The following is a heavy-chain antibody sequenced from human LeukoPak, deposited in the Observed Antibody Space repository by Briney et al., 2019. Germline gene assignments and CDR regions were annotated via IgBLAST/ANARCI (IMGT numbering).Heavy chain of an antibody. Sequence: ASVKVSCKASGGTFSSYTISWVRQAPGQGLEWMGGIIPIFGTANYAQKFQGRVTITTDESTSTDYMELSSLRSEDTAVYYCARSGPWGDFWSRYYDAFDIWGQGTMVTVSS. D-gene: IGHD3-3*01. J-gene: IGHJ3*02. V-gene: IGHV1-69*05. CDR1: GGTFSSYT. CDR3: ARSGPWGDFWSRYYDAFDI. CDR2: IIPIFGTA.